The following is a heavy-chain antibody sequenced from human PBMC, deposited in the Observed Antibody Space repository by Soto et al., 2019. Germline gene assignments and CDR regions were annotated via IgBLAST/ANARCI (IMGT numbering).Heavy chain of an antibody. V-gene: IGHV4-4*07. Sequence: PSETLSLTCTVSGGSISSFYWSLIRQPAGKGLEWIGRIYSGGRTNYNPSLKSRVTMSVDASKNQFSLRLSSVTAADTAMYYCARGSSRWDYWGQGTLVTVSS. CDR3: ARGSSRWDY. J-gene: IGHJ4*02. CDR2: IYSGGRT. CDR1: GGSISSFY. D-gene: IGHD6-13*01.